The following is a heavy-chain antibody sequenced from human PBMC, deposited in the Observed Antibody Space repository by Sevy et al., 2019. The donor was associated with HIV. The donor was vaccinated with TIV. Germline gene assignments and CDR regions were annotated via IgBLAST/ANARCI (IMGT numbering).Heavy chain of an antibody. Sequence: GGSLRLSCAASGFTVSSNYMSWVRQAPGKGLEWVSVIYSGGSTYYADSVKGRFTISRDNSKNTLYLQMNSLRAEDTAVYYCARDIARRAGSLDAFDIWGQGTMVTVSS. J-gene: IGHJ3*02. D-gene: IGHD6-13*01. CDR1: GFTVSSNY. V-gene: IGHV3-53*01. CDR2: IYSGGST. CDR3: ARDIARRAGSLDAFDI.